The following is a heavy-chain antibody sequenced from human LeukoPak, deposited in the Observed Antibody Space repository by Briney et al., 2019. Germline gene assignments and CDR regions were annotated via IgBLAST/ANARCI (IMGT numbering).Heavy chain of an antibody. Sequence: PSETLSLTCNVSGVSVSTSHWNWIRQRPGKGLEWIGCLSYTGKTDYNPSLKSRVSISLGSSNNHFSLKLTSVAAADTAVYYCSEGYFEPFDHWGQGILVTVSS. J-gene: IGHJ4*02. D-gene: IGHD2/OR15-2a*01. CDR1: GVSVSTSH. V-gene: IGHV4-59*02. CDR3: SEGYFEPFDH. CDR2: LSYTGKT.